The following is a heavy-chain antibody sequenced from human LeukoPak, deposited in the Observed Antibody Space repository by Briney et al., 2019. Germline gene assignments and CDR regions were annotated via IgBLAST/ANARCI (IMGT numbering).Heavy chain of an antibody. CDR2: IYHSGST. J-gene: IGHJ4*02. Sequence: SETLSLTCTVSGYSISSGYYWGWIRQPPGKGLEWIGSIYHSGSTYYNPSLKSRVTISVDTSKNQFSLKLSSVTAADTAVYYCARDGGYSSSHTDYWGQGTLVTVSS. D-gene: IGHD6-6*01. V-gene: IGHV4-38-2*02. CDR3: ARDGGYSSSHTDY. CDR1: GYSISSGYY.